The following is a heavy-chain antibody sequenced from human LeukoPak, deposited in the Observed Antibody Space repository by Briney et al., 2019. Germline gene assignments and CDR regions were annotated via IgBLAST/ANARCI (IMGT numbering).Heavy chain of an antibody. CDR2: ISAYNGNT. Sequence: GASVKVSCKASGYTFTSYGISWVRQAPGQGLEWMGWISAYNGNTNYAQKLQGRVTMTTDTSTSTAYMELRSLRSDDTAVYYRARASAYGGNSGWFDPWGQGTLVTVSS. V-gene: IGHV1-18*01. CDR1: GYTFTSYG. J-gene: IGHJ5*02. D-gene: IGHD4-23*01. CDR3: ARASAYGGNSGWFDP.